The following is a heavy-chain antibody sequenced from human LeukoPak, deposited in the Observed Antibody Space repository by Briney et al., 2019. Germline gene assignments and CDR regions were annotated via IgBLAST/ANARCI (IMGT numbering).Heavy chain of an antibody. CDR1: GGSINNYY. CDR3: ARHRGSGYPYFDY. Sequence: PSETLSLTCTVSGGSINNYYWSWIRQPPGKGLEWIGYIYYSGSTNYNPSLKSRVTISVDTSKNHFSPKLSSLTAADTAVYYCARHRGSGYPYFDYWGQGTLVTVSS. CDR2: IYYSGST. J-gene: IGHJ4*02. V-gene: IGHV4-59*01. D-gene: IGHD3-22*01.